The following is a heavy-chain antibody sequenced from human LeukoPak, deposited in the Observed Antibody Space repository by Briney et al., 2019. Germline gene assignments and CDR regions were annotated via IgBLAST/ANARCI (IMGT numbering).Heavy chain of an antibody. D-gene: IGHD3-10*02. CDR1: GFTFINYG. V-gene: IGHV3-30*02. CDR2: IRYDGTKK. Sequence: GGSLRLSCAASGFTFINYGMQWVRQAQGKGLEWVAFIRYDGTKKYYADSVKGRITISRDNTKNTLYLQMNSLRADDTAVYYCARELVSSGTGYFDLWGRGTLVTVSS. J-gene: IGHJ2*01. CDR3: ARELVSSGTGYFDL.